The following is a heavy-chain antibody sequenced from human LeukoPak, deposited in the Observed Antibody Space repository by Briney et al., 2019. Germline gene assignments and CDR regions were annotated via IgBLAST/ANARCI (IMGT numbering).Heavy chain of an antibody. Sequence: ASVKVSCKASGYTFTSYGISWVRQAPGQGLEWMGWISAYNGNTNYAQKLQGRVTMTTDTSTSTAYMELRSLRSDDTAVYYCARDDSSGHDPVPFDYWGQGILVTVSS. CDR3: ARDDSSGHDPVPFDY. V-gene: IGHV1-18*01. CDR1: GYTFTSYG. J-gene: IGHJ4*02. D-gene: IGHD3-22*01. CDR2: ISAYNGNT.